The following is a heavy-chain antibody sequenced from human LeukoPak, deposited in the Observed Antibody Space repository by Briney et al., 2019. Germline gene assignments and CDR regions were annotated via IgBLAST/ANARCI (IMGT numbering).Heavy chain of an antibody. Sequence: EGSLRLSCAASGFTFNSYALTWVRQAPGKGLEWVSAISNSAGSTYYADFVKGRFTISRDNSKNTLYLRMNRLRAEDTAVYYCAKLGGYDWGEFDYWGRGTLVTVSS. D-gene: IGHD5-12*01. CDR1: GFTFNSYA. J-gene: IGHJ4*02. CDR2: ISNSAGST. CDR3: AKLGGYDWGEFDY. V-gene: IGHV3-23*01.